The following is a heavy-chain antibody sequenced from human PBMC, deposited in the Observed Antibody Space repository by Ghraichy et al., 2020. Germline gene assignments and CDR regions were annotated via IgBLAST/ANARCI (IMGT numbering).Heavy chain of an antibody. CDR3: ARYGYYAAMDV. CDR1: GFTFSSYW. V-gene: IGHV3-7*01. Sequence: GGSLRLSCAASGFTFSSYWMSWVRQAPGEGLEWVANIKQDETEKYYGDSVKGRFTISRDNAKNSLYLQMNSLRAEDTAVYYCARYGYYAAMDVWGQGTTVTVSS. J-gene: IGHJ6*02. D-gene: IGHD3-3*01. CDR2: IKQDETEK.